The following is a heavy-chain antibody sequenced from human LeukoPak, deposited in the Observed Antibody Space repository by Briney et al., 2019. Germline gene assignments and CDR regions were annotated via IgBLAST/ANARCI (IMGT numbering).Heavy chain of an antibody. CDR3: AKVRLGEFSSIDY. CDR1: GLTFSTYA. V-gene: IGHV3-23*01. D-gene: IGHD3-16*02. CDR2: ISGSGDTT. Sequence: PGGSLRLSCAASGLTFSTYAMSWVRQATGKGLEWVSGISGSGDTTSYADSVKGRFTISRDNSKNTLYLQMNSLRAEDTAVYYCAKVRLGEFSSIDYWGQGTLVTVSS. J-gene: IGHJ4*02.